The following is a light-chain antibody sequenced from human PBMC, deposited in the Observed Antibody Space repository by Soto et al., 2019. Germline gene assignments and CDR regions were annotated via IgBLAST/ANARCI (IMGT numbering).Light chain of an antibody. Sequence: DVVMTQSPLSLPVTLGQPASISCKSSQSLVYSDGNTYLHWFQQGPGQSPRRLIYKVSNRDSGVPDRFSGSGSGTDFTLTISRVEAEDVGVYYCMQGTHWLYTFGQGTKVEIK. CDR1: QSLVYSDGNTY. V-gene: IGKV2-30*01. J-gene: IGKJ2*01. CDR2: KVS. CDR3: MQGTHWLYT.